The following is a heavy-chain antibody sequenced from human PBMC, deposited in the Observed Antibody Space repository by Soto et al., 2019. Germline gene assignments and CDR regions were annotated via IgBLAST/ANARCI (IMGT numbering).Heavy chain of an antibody. CDR1: GYSFTGYY. D-gene: IGHD1-7*01. V-gene: IGHV1-2*02. CDR3: ALVPSCATNNCPSWNYAVDY. Sequence: QVQLVQSGAEVEKPGASVKVSCKASGYSFTGYYMHWVRQAPGQGLEWMGWINPNSGGTKYAQKFQGRVTLTRDTYLSTAYMELNSLRSDDTAVYYCALVPSCATNNCPSWNYAVDYWGQGTLVIVSS. J-gene: IGHJ4*02. CDR2: INPNSGGT.